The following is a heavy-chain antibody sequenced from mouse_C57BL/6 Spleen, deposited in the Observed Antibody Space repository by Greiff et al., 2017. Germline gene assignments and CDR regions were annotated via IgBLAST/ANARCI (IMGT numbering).Heavy chain of an antibody. Sequence: EVMLVESGGGLVQPGGSLKLSCAASGFTFSDYGMAWVRQAPRKGPEWVAFISNLAYSIYYADTVTGRFTISIENAKNTLYLEMNSLRSEDTAMYYCARQDGSSYWYFDVWGTGTTVTVSS. J-gene: IGHJ1*03. CDR1: GFTFSDYG. V-gene: IGHV5-15*01. D-gene: IGHD1-1*01. CDR2: ISNLAYSI. CDR3: ARQDGSSYWYFDV.